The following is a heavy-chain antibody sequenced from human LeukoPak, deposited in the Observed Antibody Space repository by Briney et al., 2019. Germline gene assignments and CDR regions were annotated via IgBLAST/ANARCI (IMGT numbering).Heavy chain of an antibody. D-gene: IGHD3-22*01. CDR3: ARGRVHYYDSSGYSSWFDP. V-gene: IGHV4-31*03. J-gene: IGHJ5*02. Sequence: NASETLSLTCSVSGGSISSGGYYWSWIRQHPGKGLEWIGYIFYSGSTYYNPSLKSRITISVDTSKNQFSLKLSSVTAADTAVYFCARGRVHYYDSSGYSSWFDPWGQGTLVTVSS. CDR2: IFYSGST. CDR1: GGSISSGGYY.